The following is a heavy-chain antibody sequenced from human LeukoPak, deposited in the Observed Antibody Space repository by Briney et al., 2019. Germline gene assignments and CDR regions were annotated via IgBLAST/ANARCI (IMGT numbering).Heavy chain of an antibody. CDR1: GFSFNNYR. V-gene: IGHV3-7*03. CDR2: IKQDGSEK. J-gene: IGHJ4*02. CDR3: VRGPHIAATSY. Sequence: GGSLRLSCAASGFSFNNYRMTWVRQAPGKGLEWVANIKQDGSEKQYVDSVKGRFAISRDNAKKSLYLQINTLRAEDTAVYYCVRGPHIAATSYWGQGTLVTVSS. D-gene: IGHD6-25*01.